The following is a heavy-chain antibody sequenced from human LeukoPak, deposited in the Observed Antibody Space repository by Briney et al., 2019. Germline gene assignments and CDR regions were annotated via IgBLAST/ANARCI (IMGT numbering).Heavy chain of an antibody. CDR3: AKGTTKGRGITILLKGYYYYGMDV. Sequence: PGGSLRLSCAASGFTFSSYAMSWVRQAPGKGLEWVSAISGSGGSTYYADSVKGRFTISRDNSKNTLYLQMNSLRAEDTAVYYCAKGTTKGRGITILLKGYYYYGMDVWGQGTTVTVSS. CDR1: GFTFSSYA. J-gene: IGHJ6*02. V-gene: IGHV3-23*01. CDR2: ISGSGGST. D-gene: IGHD3-9*01.